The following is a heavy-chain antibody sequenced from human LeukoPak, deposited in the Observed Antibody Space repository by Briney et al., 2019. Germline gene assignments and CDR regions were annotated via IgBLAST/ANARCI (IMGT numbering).Heavy chain of an antibody. Sequence: GGSLRLSCAASGFTFSSYSMNWVRQAPGKGLEWVSSISSSSSYIYYADSVKGRFTISRDNAKNSLYLQMNSLRAEDTALYYCAKDRTTGIAAAGYFDCWGQGTLVTVSS. CDR2: ISSSSSYI. V-gene: IGHV3-21*04. CDR3: AKDRTTGIAAAGYFDC. CDR1: GFTFSSYS. J-gene: IGHJ4*02. D-gene: IGHD6-13*01.